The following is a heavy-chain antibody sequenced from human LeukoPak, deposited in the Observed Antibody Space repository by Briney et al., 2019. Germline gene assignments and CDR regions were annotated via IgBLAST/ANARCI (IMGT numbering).Heavy chain of an antibody. CDR1: GYTFTGYY. D-gene: IGHD1-26*01. CDR3: TRVVGANTALWFDP. CDR2: IVPSSGGT. Sequence: ASVKVSCKASGYTFTGYYMHWVRQAPGRGLEWMGWIVPSSGGTNYAQQFQGRVTMTRDTSISTAYMELSRLTSDDTAVYYCTRVVGANTALWFDPWGQGTLVTVSS. V-gene: IGHV1-2*02. J-gene: IGHJ5*02.